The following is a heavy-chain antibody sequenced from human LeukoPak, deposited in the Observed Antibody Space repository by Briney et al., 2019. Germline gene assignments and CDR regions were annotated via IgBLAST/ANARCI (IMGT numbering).Heavy chain of an antibody. D-gene: IGHD6-13*01. J-gene: IGHJ6*03. V-gene: IGHV1-46*01. CDR3: ARDAAAGTENYYYMDV. Sequence: ASVKVSCKASGYTFTRYYMHWVRQAPGQGLEWMGIINPSGGSTSYAQKFQGRVTMTRDTSTSTVYMELSSLRSEDTAVYYCARDAAAGTENYYYMDVWGKGTTVTVSS. CDR2: INPSGGST. CDR1: GYTFTRYY.